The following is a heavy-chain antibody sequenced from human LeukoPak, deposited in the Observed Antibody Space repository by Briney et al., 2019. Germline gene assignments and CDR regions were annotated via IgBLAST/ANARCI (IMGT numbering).Heavy chain of an antibody. V-gene: IGHV4-34*01. D-gene: IGHD2-15*01. CDR1: GGSFSGYY. CDR2: INHSGST. Sequence: SETLSLTCAVYGGSFSGYYWSWIRQPPGKGLEWIGEINHSGSTNYNPSLKSRATISVDTSKNQFSLKLSSVTAADTAVYYCARGHCSGGSCYSYYYYGMDVWGQGTTVTVSS. J-gene: IGHJ6*02. CDR3: ARGHCSGGSCYSYYYYGMDV.